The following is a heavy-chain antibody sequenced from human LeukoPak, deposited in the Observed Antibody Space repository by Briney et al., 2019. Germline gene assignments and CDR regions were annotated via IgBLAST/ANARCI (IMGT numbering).Heavy chain of an antibody. J-gene: IGHJ5*02. CDR3: ANFERTVAGPYNWFDP. CDR2: ISGGGGTT. D-gene: IGHD6-19*01. V-gene: IGHV3-23*01. CDR1: GLTFSTYA. Sequence: GGSLRLSCAASGLTFSTYAMSWVRQAPGKGLEWVSAISGGGGTTYYADSVKGRFTITRDNSKNTLYLQINTQRAEDTAVYYCANFERTVAGPYNWFDPWGQGTQVTVSS.